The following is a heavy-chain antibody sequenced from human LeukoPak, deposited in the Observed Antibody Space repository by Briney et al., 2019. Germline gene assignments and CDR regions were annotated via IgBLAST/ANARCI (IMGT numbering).Heavy chain of an antibody. D-gene: IGHD2-2*02. CDR3: ARHFLYDYKGMDV. CDR1: GFTFSSYS. CDR2: ISSSSSYI. Sequence: PGGSLRLSCAASGFTFSSYSMNWVRQAPGKGLEWVSSISSSSSYIYYADSVKGRFTISRDNARNSLYLQMNSLRAEDTAVYYCARHFLYDYKGMDVWGQGTTVTVSS. J-gene: IGHJ6*02. V-gene: IGHV3-21*01.